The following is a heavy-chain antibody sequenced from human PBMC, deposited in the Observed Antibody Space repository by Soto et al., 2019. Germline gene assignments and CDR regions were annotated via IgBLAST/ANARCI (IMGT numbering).Heavy chain of an antibody. CDR3: AKDDGVNGGSCHGCTDAFAI. Sequence: GGSLRLSCAASGFTFSSYAMSWVRQAPGKGLEWVSAISGSGGSTYYADSVKGRFTISRDNSKNTLYLQMNSLRAEDTAVYYCAKDDGVNGGSCHGCTDAFAIWGQGTMVTVSS. V-gene: IGHV3-23*01. CDR2: ISGSGGST. D-gene: IGHD2-15*01. CDR1: GFTFSSYA. J-gene: IGHJ3*02.